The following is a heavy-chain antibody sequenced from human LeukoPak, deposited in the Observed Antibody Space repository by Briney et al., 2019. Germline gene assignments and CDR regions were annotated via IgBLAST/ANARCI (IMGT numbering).Heavy chain of an antibody. CDR2: INPNSGGT. J-gene: IGHJ6*03. D-gene: IGHD2-15*01. CDR1: GYTFTGYY. V-gene: IGHV1-2*02. CDR3: ARNGMVVAAYYYYYYMDV. Sequence: ASVKVSCKASGYTFTGYYMYWVRQAPGQGLEWMGWINPNSGGTNYAQKFQGRVTMTRDTSISTAYMELSSLRSEDTAVYYCARNGMVVAAYYYYYYMDVWGKGTTVTVSS.